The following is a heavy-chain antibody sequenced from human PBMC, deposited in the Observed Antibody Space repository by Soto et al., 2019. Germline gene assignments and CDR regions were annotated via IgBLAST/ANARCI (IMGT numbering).Heavy chain of an antibody. D-gene: IGHD3-3*01. CDR3: AKGGNYDFWSGYYSFATYYMDV. CDR1: GFTFSSYA. CDR2: ISGSGGST. V-gene: IGHV3-23*01. Sequence: GGSLRLSCAASGFTFSSYAMSWVRQAPGKGLEWVSAISGSGGSTYYADSVKGRFTISRDNSKNTLYLQMNSLRAEDTAVYYCAKGGNYDFWSGYYSFATYYMDVWGKGTTVTVSS. J-gene: IGHJ6*03.